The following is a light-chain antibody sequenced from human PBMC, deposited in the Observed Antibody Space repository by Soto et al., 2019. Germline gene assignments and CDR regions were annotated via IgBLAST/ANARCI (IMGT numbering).Light chain of an antibody. J-gene: IGKJ1*01. CDR1: QSIGLA. CDR2: DAS. Sequence: EIVLKQSPATLSLYTGERATLSSRASQSIGLAIAWYQHKPGQAPRLLIFDASQRATGIPARFRGSGSGTDFTLSISSLEPEDFAVYYCQPRTARPPWTFGQRANADI. CDR3: QPRTARPPWT. V-gene: IGKV3-11*01.